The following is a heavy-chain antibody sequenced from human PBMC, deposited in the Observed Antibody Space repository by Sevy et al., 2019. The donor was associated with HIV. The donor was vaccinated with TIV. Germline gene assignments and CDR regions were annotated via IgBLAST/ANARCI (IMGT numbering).Heavy chain of an antibody. CDR2: ISYDGSNK. Sequence: GSLRLSCAVSRCTFSNYGMHWVRQAPGKGLEWVALISYDGSNKHYADSVKGRFTISRDNVKNTLFLDMNSLRAEDTAIYYCAKDAGTYYLTYYFDFWGQGILVTVSS. D-gene: IGHD1-26*01. V-gene: IGHV3-33*05. CDR3: AKDAGTYYLTYYFDF. CDR1: RCTFSNYG. J-gene: IGHJ4*02.